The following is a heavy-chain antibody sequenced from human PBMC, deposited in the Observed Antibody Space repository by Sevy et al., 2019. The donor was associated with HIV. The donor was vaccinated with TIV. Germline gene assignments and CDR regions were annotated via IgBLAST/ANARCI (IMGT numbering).Heavy chain of an antibody. CDR1: GFTFDDYA. CDR3: AKGGFTMVRGVFDY. Sequence: GGSLRLSCAASGFTFDDYAMHWVRQAPGKGLEWVSLISWDGGSTYYADSVKGRFTISRDNSKNTLYLQMNSLIAEDTAVYYCAKGGFTMVRGVFDYWGQGTLVTVSS. J-gene: IGHJ4*02. CDR2: ISWDGGST. D-gene: IGHD3-10*01. V-gene: IGHV3-43D*04.